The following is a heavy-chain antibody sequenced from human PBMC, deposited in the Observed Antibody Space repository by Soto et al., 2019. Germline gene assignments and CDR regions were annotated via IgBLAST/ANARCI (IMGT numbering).Heavy chain of an antibody. CDR2: ISGSGGST. Sequence: GGSLRLSCAASGFTFSSYAMSWVRQAPGKGLEWVSAISGSGGSTYYADSVKGRFTISRDNSKNTLYLQMNSLRAEDTAVYYCATTPDLDGDIIPNYFDYWGQGTLVTVSS. CDR1: GFTFSSYA. CDR3: ATTPDLDGDIIPNYFDY. V-gene: IGHV3-23*01. J-gene: IGHJ4*02. D-gene: IGHD4-17*01.